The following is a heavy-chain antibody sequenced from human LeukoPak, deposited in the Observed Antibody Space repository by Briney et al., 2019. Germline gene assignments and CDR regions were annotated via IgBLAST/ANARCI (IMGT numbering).Heavy chain of an antibody. J-gene: IGHJ4*02. D-gene: IGHD1-26*01. CDR1: GGSIRSTNW. CDR2: ISLTGET. CDR3: SRESGAFCPFGY. V-gene: IGHV4-4*02. Sequence: NPSETLSLTCGASGGSIRSTNWWSWVRQPPGQGLEWIGEISLTGETNYNPSLNGRVTMSLDGSRNQLSLTLTSVTAADTAIYYCSRESGAFCPFGYWGQGTLVIVPP.